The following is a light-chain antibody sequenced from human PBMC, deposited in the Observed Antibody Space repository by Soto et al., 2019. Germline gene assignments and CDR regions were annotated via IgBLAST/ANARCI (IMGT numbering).Light chain of an antibody. V-gene: IGLV2-14*03. CDR3: SAYTHSNTVI. CDR2: EVI. CDR1: SSDVAAYNF. J-gene: IGLJ2*01. Sequence: QSALTQPASVSGSPGQSITISCTGTSSDVAAYNFVSWYQQHPGEVPKLMIYEVIKRPSGISDRFSGSKSGNTASLTISGLQAEDEDDYYCSAYTHSNTVIFGGGTKLTVL.